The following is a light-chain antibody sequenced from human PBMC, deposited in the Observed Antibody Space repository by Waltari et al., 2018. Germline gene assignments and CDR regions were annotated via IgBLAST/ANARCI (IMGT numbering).Light chain of an antibody. J-gene: IGKJ4*01. Sequence: EIVMTQSPATLSVSTGERATLSSRASQSVSSNLAWYQQKPGQAPSLLIYDASTRATGIPARFSGSGSGTEFTLSISSLQSEDFAVYYCQQYNNWPPLTFGGGTKVEIK. CDR1: QSVSSN. CDR3: QQYNNWPPLT. CDR2: DAS. V-gene: IGKV3-15*01.